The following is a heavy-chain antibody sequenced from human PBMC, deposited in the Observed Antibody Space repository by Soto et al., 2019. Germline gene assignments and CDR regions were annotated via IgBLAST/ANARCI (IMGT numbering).Heavy chain of an antibody. CDR2: ISDDGSQK. CDR1: GVTVRTYG. CDR3: AKEAPGGWHFFDT. D-gene: IGHD6-19*01. J-gene: IGHJ4*02. V-gene: IGHV3-30*18. Sequence: GGSLRLSCAASGVTVRTYGMHWVRQAPGKGLEWVAFISDDGSQKYYGDPVRGRFTISRDNSKNTLSLRMISLRTEDTSVYYCAKEAPGGWHFFDTWGQGTLVTVSS.